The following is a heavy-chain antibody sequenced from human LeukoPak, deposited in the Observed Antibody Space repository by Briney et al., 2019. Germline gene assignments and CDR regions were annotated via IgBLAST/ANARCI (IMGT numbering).Heavy chain of an antibody. CDR1: GGSFSGYY. V-gene: IGHV4-34*01. J-gene: IGHJ6*02. Sequence: SETLSLTCAVYGGSFSGYYWSWIRQPPGKGLEWIGEINHSGSTNYNPSLKSRVTISVDTSKNQFSLKLSSVTAADTAVHYCARMPRYNYDSSGYYRGGYYYGMDVWGQGTTVTVSS. CDR2: INHSGST. CDR3: ARMPRYNYDSSGYYRGGYYYGMDV. D-gene: IGHD3-22*01.